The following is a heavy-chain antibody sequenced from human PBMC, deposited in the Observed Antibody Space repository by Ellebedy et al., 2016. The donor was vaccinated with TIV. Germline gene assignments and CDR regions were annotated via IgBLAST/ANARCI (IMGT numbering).Heavy chain of an antibody. Sequence: GESLKISCVVSGVTFSDWSMNYFRQAPGRGPEWIAYINGPKSKIFYSDSVKGRFTISRDNARNSLFLQMNSLRHEDTALYYCAMSREYSGYAWGQGRLVTVSS. CDR1: GVTFSDWS. CDR3: AMSREYSGYA. CDR2: INGPKSKI. D-gene: IGHD5-12*01. V-gene: IGHV3-48*02. J-gene: IGHJ5*02.